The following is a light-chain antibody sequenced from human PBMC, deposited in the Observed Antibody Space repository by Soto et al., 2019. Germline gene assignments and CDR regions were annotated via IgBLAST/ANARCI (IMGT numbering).Light chain of an antibody. CDR2: DNN. Sequence: QSVLTQPPSVSGAPGQRVTISCTGSSSNIGAGYDIHWYQQVPGTAPKLLIYDNNNRPSGVPDRSSGSKSGTSASLAITGLQAEDEADYYCQSYDNSLSGYVFGTGTKVTVL. V-gene: IGLV1-40*01. CDR3: QSYDNSLSGYV. J-gene: IGLJ1*01. CDR1: SSNIGAGYD.